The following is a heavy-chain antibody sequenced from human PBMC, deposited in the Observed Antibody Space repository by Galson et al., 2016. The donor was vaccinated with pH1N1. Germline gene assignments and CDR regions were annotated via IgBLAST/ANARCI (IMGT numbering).Heavy chain of an antibody. D-gene: IGHD1-14*01. CDR2: ISSSSSTI. CDR1: GFTFSSYS. J-gene: IGHJ6*04. Sequence: SLRLSCAASGFTFSSYSMNWVRQAPGKGLEWVSYISSSSSTIYYADSVKGRFTISRDNAKNSLSLQMISLRAEDTAVYYCARVNHYYYYGMDGCGEGTTVTVSS. CDR3: ARVNHYYYYGMDG. V-gene: IGHV3-48*01.